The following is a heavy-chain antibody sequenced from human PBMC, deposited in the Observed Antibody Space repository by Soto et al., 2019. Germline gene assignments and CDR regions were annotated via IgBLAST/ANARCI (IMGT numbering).Heavy chain of an antibody. D-gene: IGHD6-19*01. Sequence: EEQLLESGGGLVQPGGSLRLSCAASGFTFSSYAMSWVRQPPGKGLEWVSGISGSGVNTYYAGSVKGRFTISRDNSKNTLVLQMTILRAEDTAVYFCAKEQYPSGWYGWFAPWGPGTLVTVSS. CDR1: GFTFSSYA. CDR2: ISGSGVNT. V-gene: IGHV3-23*01. CDR3: AKEQYPSGWYGWFAP. J-gene: IGHJ5*02.